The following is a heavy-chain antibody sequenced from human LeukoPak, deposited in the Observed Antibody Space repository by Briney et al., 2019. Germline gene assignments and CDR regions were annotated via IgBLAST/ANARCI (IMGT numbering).Heavy chain of an antibody. CDR3: AREVTMVRGVLHNWFDP. J-gene: IGHJ5*02. Sequence: SESLSLTCTVSGVSISSYYWSWNRQPPGKGLEWIGYIYYSGSTNYNPSLKSRVTISVDTSKNQFSLKLSSVTAADTAAYYCAREVTMVRGVLHNWFDPWGQGTLVTVSS. D-gene: IGHD3-10*01. CDR1: GVSISSYY. V-gene: IGHV4-59*01. CDR2: IYYSGST.